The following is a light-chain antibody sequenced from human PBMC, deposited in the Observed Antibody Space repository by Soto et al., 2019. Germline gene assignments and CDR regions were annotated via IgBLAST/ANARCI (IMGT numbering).Light chain of an antibody. V-gene: IGKV1-5*01. CDR3: QQNNRYS. Sequence: DVQLTQSPANLPASVGDSVTITCRASQSISNWLAWYQQKPGTAPKLLIYHASTLESGVPSRFSGSGSGTEFTLTISNLQHGDFATCQRQQNNRYSFGQGTKVDIK. CDR1: QSISNW. CDR2: HAS. J-gene: IGKJ1*01.